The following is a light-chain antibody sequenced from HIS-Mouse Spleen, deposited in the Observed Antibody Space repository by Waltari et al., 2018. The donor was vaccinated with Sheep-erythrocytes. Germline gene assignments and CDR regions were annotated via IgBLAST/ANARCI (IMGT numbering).Light chain of an antibody. Sequence: DIVMTQSPDSLAVSLGERATINCKSSQSVLYSSNNKNYLAWYQQKPGQPPKLLIYWASTRESGVPSRFSGSGSGTDFTLTINSLEAEDAATYYCHQSSSLPWTFGQGTKVEIK. V-gene: IGKV4-1*01. J-gene: IGKJ1*01. CDR1: QSVLYSSNNKNY. CDR2: WAS. CDR3: HQSSSLPWT.